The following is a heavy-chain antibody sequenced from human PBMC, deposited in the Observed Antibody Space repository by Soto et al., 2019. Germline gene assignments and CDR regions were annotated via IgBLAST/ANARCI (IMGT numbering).Heavy chain of an antibody. CDR1: GYTFTRYA. V-gene: IGHV1-3*04. CDR2: INTGNGDT. Sequence: QVQLVQSGAEVKQPGASVKVSCKSSGYTFTRYAMHWVRQAPGQGLEWLGWINTGNGDTGFSQKFQGRVSTTMDTAASTTYVELSSLISEDTAVYYCARQGDSRILRDAFDIWGQGTVVTVAS. CDR3: ARQGDSRILRDAFDI. D-gene: IGHD5-18*01. J-gene: IGHJ3*02.